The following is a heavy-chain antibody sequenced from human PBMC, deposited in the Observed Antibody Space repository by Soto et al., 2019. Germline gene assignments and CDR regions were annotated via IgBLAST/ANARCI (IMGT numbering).Heavy chain of an antibody. CDR1: GFNFSNYA. J-gene: IGHJ4*02. V-gene: IGHV3-23*01. D-gene: IGHD3-16*01. Sequence: WGSLRLSCVESGFNFSNYAVAFFRHSALKGLEWVSSISGSGRGSRPYYADSVQGRFTISRDHSKNIVSLQMDSLRVDDTAVYYCTRERSLVSFLFDYWGPGTLVTVSS. CDR2: ISGSGRGSRP. CDR3: TRERSLVSFLFDY.